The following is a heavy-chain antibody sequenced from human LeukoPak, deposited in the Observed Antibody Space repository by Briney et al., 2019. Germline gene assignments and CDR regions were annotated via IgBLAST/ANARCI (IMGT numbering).Heavy chain of an antibody. J-gene: IGHJ3*02. CDR3: ARDIMGSHGNAFDI. V-gene: IGHV1-18*01. CDR1: GYTFTSYG. CDR2: ISAYNGNT. Sequence: ASVKVSCKASGYTFTSYGISWVRQAPGQGLEWMGWISAYNGNTNYAQKLQGRVTMTTDTSTSTAYMELRSLRSNDTAVYYCARDIMGSHGNAFDIWGQGTMVTVSS. D-gene: IGHD3-16*01.